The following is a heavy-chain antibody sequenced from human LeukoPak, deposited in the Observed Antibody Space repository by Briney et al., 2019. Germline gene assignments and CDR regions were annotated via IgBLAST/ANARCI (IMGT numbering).Heavy chain of an antibody. Sequence: SETLSLTCTVSGGSISSYYWSWIRQPAGKGLEWIGRIYTSGSTNYNPSLKSRVTMSVDTSKNQFSLKLSSVTAADTAVYYSAREFVRTTVTTEYNWFDPWGQGTLVTVSS. CDR2: IYTSGST. J-gene: IGHJ5*02. CDR1: GGSISSYY. D-gene: IGHD4-11*01. V-gene: IGHV4-4*07. CDR3: AREFVRTTVTTEYNWFDP.